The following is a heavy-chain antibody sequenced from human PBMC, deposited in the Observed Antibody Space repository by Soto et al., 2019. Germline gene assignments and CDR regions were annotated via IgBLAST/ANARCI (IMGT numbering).Heavy chain of an antibody. CDR3: ARFLPPFDP. V-gene: IGHV1-18*01. CDR2: ISAYNGNT. J-gene: IGHJ5*02. Sequence: ASVKVSCKASGYTFTSYCISWVRQAPGQGLEWMGWISAYNGNTNFAQKFQGRVTMTTDTSTSTAYMELRSLTSDDTAVYYCARFLPPFDPWGQGTLVTVSS. CDR1: GYTFTSYC.